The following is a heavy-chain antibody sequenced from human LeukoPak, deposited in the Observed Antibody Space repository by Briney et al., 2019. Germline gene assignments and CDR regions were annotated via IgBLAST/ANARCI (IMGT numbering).Heavy chain of an antibody. CDR2: ISWNSGSI. D-gene: IGHD3-10*01. Sequence: GGSLRLSCAASGFTFDDYAMHWVRQAPGKGLEWVSGISWNSGSIGYADSVKGRFTISRDNAKNSLYLQMNSLRAEDTALYYCAKPLWFGELFSPFDYWGQGTLVTVSS. CDR3: AKPLWFGELFSPFDY. V-gene: IGHV3-9*01. CDR1: GFTFDDYA. J-gene: IGHJ4*02.